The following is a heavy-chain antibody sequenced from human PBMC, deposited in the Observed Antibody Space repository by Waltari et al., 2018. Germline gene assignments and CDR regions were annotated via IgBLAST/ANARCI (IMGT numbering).Heavy chain of an antibody. Sequence: EVQLVESGGGLVKPGGSLRLSCVGSGFTFRDAWMNWVGQAPGRWLDGIGRMKTRTGDGTRDYTAPVEGRFTISRDDSKNTLYLQMNSLKTEDTAVYYCTTDLRYCSGGSCFTRDYWGQGTLVTVSS. V-gene: IGHV3-15*01. CDR1: GFTFRDAW. CDR3: TTDLRYCSGGSCFTRDY. J-gene: IGHJ4*02. CDR2: MKTRTGDGTR. D-gene: IGHD2-15*01.